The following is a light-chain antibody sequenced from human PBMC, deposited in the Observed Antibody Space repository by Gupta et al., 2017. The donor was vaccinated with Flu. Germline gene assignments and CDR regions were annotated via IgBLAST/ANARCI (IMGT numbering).Light chain of an antibody. CDR2: AAS. CDR3: LQDDNYPRT. J-gene: IGKJ1*01. V-gene: IGKV1-6*01. CDR1: QGIRKE. Sequence: AIQMTQSPSSLSASVGDRVIISCRASQGIRKELGWYQQKPGKAPKLLIYAASILQRGGPSRFSGSGSGTDFTLKINNLEAEDFGTYYCLQDDNYPRTFGQGTKVEI.